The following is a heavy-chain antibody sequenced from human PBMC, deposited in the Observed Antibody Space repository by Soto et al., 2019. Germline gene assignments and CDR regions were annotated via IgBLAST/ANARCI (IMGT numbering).Heavy chain of an antibody. Sequence: QVQLVQSGAEVKKPGASVKVSCKASGYTFTSYDINWVRQATGQGLEWMGWMNPNSGNTGYAQKFQGRVTMTRNTSISTAYMELSSLRSEDTAGYYCARGHYDFWSGYNGAFDIWGQGTMVTVSS. CDR3: ARGHYDFWSGYNGAFDI. J-gene: IGHJ3*02. CDR1: GYTFTSYD. V-gene: IGHV1-8*01. D-gene: IGHD3-3*01. CDR2: MNPNSGNT.